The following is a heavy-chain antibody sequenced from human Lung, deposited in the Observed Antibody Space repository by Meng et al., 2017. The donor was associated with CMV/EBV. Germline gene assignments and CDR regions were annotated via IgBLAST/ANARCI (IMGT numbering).Heavy chain of an antibody. CDR1: GYTFTSYD. Sequence: SVKVSXKASGYTFTSYDINWVRQATGQGLEWMGWMNHNSGNTAYASKFQGRLTMTSNTPINTAYMDLSSLRYEDTDIYYCTRGRGSTHKGNWFDPWGQGTLVTVFS. CDR2: MNHNSGNT. V-gene: IGHV1-8*01. D-gene: IGHD3-10*01. J-gene: IGHJ5*02. CDR3: TRGRGSTHKGNWFDP.